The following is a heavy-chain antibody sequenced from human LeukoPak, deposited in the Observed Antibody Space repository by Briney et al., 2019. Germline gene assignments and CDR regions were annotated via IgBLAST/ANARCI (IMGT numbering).Heavy chain of an antibody. V-gene: IGHV1-24*01. Sequence: ASVKVSCKVSGYTLTELSMHWVRQAPGKGLEWMGGFDPEDGETIYAQKFQGRVTMTEDTSTDTAYMELSRLTSDDTAVYYCARDKQLDWAHYYYYMDVWGKGTTVTVSS. J-gene: IGHJ6*03. D-gene: IGHD1-1*01. CDR2: FDPEDGET. CDR1: GYTLTELS. CDR3: ARDKQLDWAHYYYYMDV.